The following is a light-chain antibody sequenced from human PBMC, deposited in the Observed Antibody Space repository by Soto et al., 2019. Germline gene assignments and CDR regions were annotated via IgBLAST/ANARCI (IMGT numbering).Light chain of an antibody. CDR2: KAS. CDR3: QQYNTYSWT. V-gene: IGKV1-5*03. CDR1: QSISSW. Sequence: DIQMTQSPSTLSASVGDRVTITCRASQSISSWLAWYQQKPGKAPKLLIYKASSLESGVPSRFSGSGSGTEFTLTISSLQPDDLATYYCQQYNTYSWTFGQGTKVDI. J-gene: IGKJ1*01.